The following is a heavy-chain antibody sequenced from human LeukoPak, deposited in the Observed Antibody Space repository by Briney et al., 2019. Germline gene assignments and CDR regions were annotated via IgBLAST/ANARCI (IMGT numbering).Heavy chain of an antibody. CDR1: GFTVSSNY. D-gene: IGHD3-10*01. Sequence: GGSLRLSCAASGFTVSSNYMSWVRQAPGKGLEWVSVIYSGGSTYYADSVKGRFTISRDNSKNTLYLQMNSLRAEDTAVYYCARGAYGSGSLTFNYYYYYGMDVWGQGTTATVSS. CDR2: IYSGGST. CDR3: ARGAYGSGSLTFNYYYYYGMDV. V-gene: IGHV3-66*01. J-gene: IGHJ6*02.